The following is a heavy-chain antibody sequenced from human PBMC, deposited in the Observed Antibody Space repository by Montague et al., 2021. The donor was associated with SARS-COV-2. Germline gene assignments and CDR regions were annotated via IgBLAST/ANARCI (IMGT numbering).Heavy chain of an antibody. D-gene: IGHD4/OR15-4a*01. CDR2: FDHSGDT. J-gene: IGHJ2*01. V-gene: IGHV4-59*11. Sequence: SETLSLTCSVSGGSISGHYWSWIRQPPGQGLEWIGNFDHSGDTKYNPSLKSRATISVDTSTNQFALRLYSVTAADTAVYYCAREFRIGCWQTNWYVGLWGRGTLVTVSS. CDR1: GGSISGHY. CDR3: AREFRIGCWQTNWYVGL.